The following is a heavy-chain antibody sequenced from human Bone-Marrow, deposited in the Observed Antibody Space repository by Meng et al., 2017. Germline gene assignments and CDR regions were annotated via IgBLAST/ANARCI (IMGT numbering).Heavy chain of an antibody. CDR1: DYTRTSDG. CDR3: ATRGNPYLDR. V-gene: IGHV1-18*04. J-gene: IGHJ4*02. CDR2: INIYNGIT. Sequence: QGQVVQSGAGVKKAGASVKVACKVSDYTRTSDGFSWGRQAPGQGLQWMGWINIYNGITNYGRNFQGRVTLTTDTSTSTGYMELSSLTSDDTAVYYCATRGNPYLDRWGQGTLVTVSS.